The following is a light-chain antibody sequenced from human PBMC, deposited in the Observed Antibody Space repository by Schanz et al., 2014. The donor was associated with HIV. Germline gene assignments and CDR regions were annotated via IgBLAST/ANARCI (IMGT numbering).Light chain of an antibody. CDR3: AAWDDSLNGLVV. J-gene: IGLJ2*01. CDR1: TSNIGAGYD. V-gene: IGLV1-40*01. Sequence: QSVLAQPPSVSGAPGQDVTISCTGNTSNIGAGYDVHWYQQLPGAAPTLLIYGNTVRPSGVPDRFSGSKSGTSASLAISGLQSEDEADYYCAAWDDSLNGLVVFGGGTKLTVL. CDR2: GNT.